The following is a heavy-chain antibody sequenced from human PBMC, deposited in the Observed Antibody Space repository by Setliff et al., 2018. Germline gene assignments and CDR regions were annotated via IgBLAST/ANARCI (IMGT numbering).Heavy chain of an antibody. V-gene: IGHV4-31*03. CDR1: GGSISSSSYY. CDR3: ARVALVVVIRNAFDI. CDR2: IYYSGST. J-gene: IGHJ3*02. Sequence: TLSLTCTVSGGSISSSSYYWGWIRQPPGKGLEWIGYIYYSGSTYYNPSLKSRVTISVDTSKNQFSLKLSSVTAADTAVYYCARVALVVVIRNAFDIWGQGTMVTVSS. D-gene: IGHD2-21*01.